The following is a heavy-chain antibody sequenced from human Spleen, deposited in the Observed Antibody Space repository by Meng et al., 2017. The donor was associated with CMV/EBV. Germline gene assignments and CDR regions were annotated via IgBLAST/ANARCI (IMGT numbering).Heavy chain of an antibody. J-gene: IGHJ5*02. CDR3: ARGGISDILTDPDFQTGWFDP. V-gene: IGHV1-8*01. D-gene: IGHD3-9*01. CDR2: MNPNSGNT. Sequence: TSYDINWMRQATGQGLEWMGWMNPNSGNTGYAQKFQSRVTMTRNTSISTAYMELSSLRSEDTAVYYCARGGISDILTDPDFQTGWFDPWGQGTLVTVSS. CDR1: TSYD.